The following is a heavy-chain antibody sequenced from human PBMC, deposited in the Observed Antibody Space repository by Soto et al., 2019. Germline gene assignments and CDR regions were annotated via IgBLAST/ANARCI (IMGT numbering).Heavy chain of an antibody. CDR3: TRDNAYNWFDP. V-gene: IGHV3-23*01. Sequence: GGSLRLSCVASGFTFNSFDLGWVRQAPGEGLEWVSGISNDGVRTYYADSVKGRFTISRDNSKNTLSLQMNSLRAEDTAVYYCTRDNAYNWFDPWGQGALVTVSS. CDR2: ISNDGVRT. CDR1: GFTFNSFD. J-gene: IGHJ5*02. D-gene: IGHD2-2*01.